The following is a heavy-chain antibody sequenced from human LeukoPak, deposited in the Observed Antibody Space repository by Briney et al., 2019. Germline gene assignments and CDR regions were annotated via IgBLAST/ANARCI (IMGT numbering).Heavy chain of an antibody. CDR3: ARSYCSSTSCYYYGMDV. CDR2: ISSSSSYI. Sequence: GGSLRLSCAVSGFTFSSYSMNWVRQAPGKGLEWVSSISSSSSYIYYADSVKGRFTISRDNAKNSLYLQMNSLRAEDTAVYYCARSYCSSTSCYYYGMDVWGQGTTVTVSS. CDR1: GFTFSSYS. D-gene: IGHD2-2*01. V-gene: IGHV3-21*01. J-gene: IGHJ6*02.